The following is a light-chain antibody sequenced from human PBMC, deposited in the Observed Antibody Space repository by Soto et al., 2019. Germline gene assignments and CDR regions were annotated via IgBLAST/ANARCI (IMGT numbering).Light chain of an antibody. J-gene: IGLJ1*01. CDR2: DVC. Sequence: QSVLTQPASVSGSPGQSITVSCTGTSSDVGGYNYVSWYQQHPGKVPQLMIFDVCNRPSGVSHRFSGSKSGNTASLTISGLHAEDGADYYCSSYTTSNTYVFGTGTKVTDL. CDR1: SSDVGGYNY. CDR3: SSYTTSNTYV. V-gene: IGLV2-14*01.